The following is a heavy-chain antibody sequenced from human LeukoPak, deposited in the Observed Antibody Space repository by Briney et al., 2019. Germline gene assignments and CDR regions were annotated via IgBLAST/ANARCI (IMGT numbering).Heavy chain of an antibody. CDR3: ARSVSNFDY. CDR2: IYYSGST. CDR1: GGSISSYY. Sequence: SETLSLTCTVSGGSISSYYWSWIRQPPGKGLEWIGYIYYSGSTNYNPSLKSRVTISVDTSKNQFSLKLSSVTAADTAVYYCARSVSNFDYWGQGTLVTVSS. V-gene: IGHV4-59*12. J-gene: IGHJ4*02.